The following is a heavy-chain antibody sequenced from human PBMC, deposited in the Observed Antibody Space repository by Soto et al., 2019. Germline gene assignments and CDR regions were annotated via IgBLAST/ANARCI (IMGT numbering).Heavy chain of an antibody. J-gene: IGHJ3*02. Sequence: EVHLVESGGGLVQPGGSLRLSCAASGITFSNYWMTWVRQAPGKGLEWVANIKQDGSEKYYVDSVKGRLTISRDNAKNSLYLQMNSLRAEDTAVYYCARDQDDSSDAFDIWGQGTMVTVSS. D-gene: IGHD3-3*01. CDR2: IKQDGSEK. CDR1: GITFSNYW. V-gene: IGHV3-7*01. CDR3: ARDQDDSSDAFDI.